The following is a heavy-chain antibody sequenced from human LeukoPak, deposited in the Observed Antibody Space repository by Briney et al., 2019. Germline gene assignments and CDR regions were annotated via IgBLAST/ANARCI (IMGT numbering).Heavy chain of an antibody. CDR2: ISAYNGNT. CDR1: GYTFTSYG. CDR3: AGRLTGYSNHLDKYAFDI. D-gene: IGHD6-13*01. J-gene: IGHJ3*02. Sequence: ASVKVSCKASGYTFTSYGISWVRQAPGQGLEWMGWISAYNGNTNYAQKLQGRVTMTTDTSTSTAYMELRSLRSDDTAVYYCAGRLTGYSNHLDKYAFDIWGQGTMVTVSS. V-gene: IGHV1-18*01.